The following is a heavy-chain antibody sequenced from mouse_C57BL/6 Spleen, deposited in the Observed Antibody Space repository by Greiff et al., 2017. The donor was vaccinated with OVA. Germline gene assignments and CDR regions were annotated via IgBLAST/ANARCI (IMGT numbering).Heavy chain of an antibody. J-gene: IGHJ3*01. Sequence: EVKLMESGAELVKPGASVKLSCTASGFNIKDYYMHWVKQRTEQGLEWIGRIDPEDGETKYAPKFQGKAPITADTSSKTAYLQRSSLTYADTAVNYCAAGGNYLTWFAYWGQGTLVTVSA. CDR1: GFNIKDYY. V-gene: IGHV14-2*01. CDR3: AAGGNYLTWFAY. D-gene: IGHD2-1*01. CDR2: IDPEDGET.